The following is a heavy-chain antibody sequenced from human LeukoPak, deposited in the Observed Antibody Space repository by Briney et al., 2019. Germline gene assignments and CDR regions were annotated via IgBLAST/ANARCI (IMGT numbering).Heavy chain of an antibody. CDR1: GFTFSSYS. J-gene: IGHJ6*02. D-gene: IGHD6-6*01. CDR3: AKTRAARRPSGGMDV. Sequence: GGSLRLSCAASGFTFSSYSMTWVRQAPGKGLEWVSSISSSSSYIYYADSVKGRFTLSRDNAKNSPYLQMNSLRAEDTAVYYCAKTRAARRPSGGMDVWGQGTTVTVSS. CDR2: ISSSSSYI. V-gene: IGHV3-21*01.